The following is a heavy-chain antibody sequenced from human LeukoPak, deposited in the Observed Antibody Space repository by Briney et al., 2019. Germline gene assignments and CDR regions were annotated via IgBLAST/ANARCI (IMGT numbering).Heavy chain of an antibody. V-gene: IGHV1-24*01. CDR3: ATGAPRDYYDSSGYYECDY. J-gene: IGHJ4*02. CDR2: FDPEDGET. Sequence: ASVKVSCKVSGYTLTELSMHWVRQAPGKGLEWMGGFDPEDGETIYAQKFQGRVTMTEDTSTDTAYMELSSLRSEDTAVYYCATGAPRDYYDSSGYYECDYWGQGTLVTVSS. CDR1: GYTLTELS. D-gene: IGHD3-22*01.